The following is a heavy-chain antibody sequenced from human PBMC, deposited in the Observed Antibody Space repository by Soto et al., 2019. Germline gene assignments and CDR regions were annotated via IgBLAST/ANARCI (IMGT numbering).Heavy chain of an antibody. CDR1: GYTFTNYD. J-gene: IGHJ5*02. Sequence: QVQLVQSGAEVKKPGASVKVSCKTSGYTFTNYDIAWLRQAPGQGLEWMGWISVYNGHTNYAQNLQGRIIITTDTSTSTAYMDLMSLRTDDTAVYFCARGDAVVGPARFDPWGQGTLVTVSS. CDR2: ISVYNGHT. D-gene: IGHD2-21*01. V-gene: IGHV1-18*01. CDR3: ARGDAVVGPARFDP.